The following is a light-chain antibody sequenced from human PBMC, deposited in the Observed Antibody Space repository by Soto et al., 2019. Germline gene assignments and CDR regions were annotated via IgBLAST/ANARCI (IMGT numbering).Light chain of an antibody. V-gene: IGKV1-39*01. J-gene: IGKJ2*01. CDR1: QSISKY. CDR2: GAS. Sequence: DIQMTQSPSSLSASVGDRVTITCRASQSISKYLNWYQQKPGKAPKLLIYGASRLQSGVPSRFSGSGSGTEFSLTISSLRPEDFATYSCQQSYTTTPLTFGQGTRLEIK. CDR3: QQSYTTTPLT.